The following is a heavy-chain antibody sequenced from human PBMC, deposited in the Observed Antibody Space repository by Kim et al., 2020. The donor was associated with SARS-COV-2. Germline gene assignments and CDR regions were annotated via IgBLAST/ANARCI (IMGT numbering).Heavy chain of an antibody. CDR2: INPSGGGT. CDR3: ARVHYYDTSAYGAFDI. CDR1: GYTFNTYY. Sequence: VSVKVSCKAFGYTFNTYYMHWVRQAPGQGLEWMGIINPSGGGTNYAQKFQGRVIMTRDTSTSTVYMELSSLRSEDTAMYYCARVHYYDTSAYGAFDIWGQGALVTVSS. V-gene: IGHV1-46*02. D-gene: IGHD3-22*01. J-gene: IGHJ3*02.